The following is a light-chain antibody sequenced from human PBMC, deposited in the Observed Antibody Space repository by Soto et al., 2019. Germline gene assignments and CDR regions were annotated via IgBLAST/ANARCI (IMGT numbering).Light chain of an antibody. CDR1: QSVRSN. CDR3: QQYNNWPPWT. V-gene: IGKV3-15*01. J-gene: IGKJ1*01. CDR2: GAS. Sequence: ETVMTQSPATLSVSPGERATLSCRASQSVRSNLAWYQQKPGQGPRILIYGASTRATGIPARFSGTGSGTEFTLTISSLQSEDFAVYYCQQYNNWPPWTFGQGTKVEIK.